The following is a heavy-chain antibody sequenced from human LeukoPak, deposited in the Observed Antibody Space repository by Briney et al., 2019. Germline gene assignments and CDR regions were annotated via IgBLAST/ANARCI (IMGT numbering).Heavy chain of an antibody. CDR1: GFTFSSYS. CDR2: MKKDGSET. CDR3: GRHRSGSGTYFIDY. V-gene: IGHV3-7*01. Sequence: SGGSLRLSCVVSGFTFSSYSMIWVRQAPGKGLQWVANMKKDGSETKYVESVKGRFTISRDNAKNSLYLQMNSLRAEDTAVHYCGRHRSGSGTYFIDYWGQGTLVSVSS. J-gene: IGHJ4*02. D-gene: IGHD3-10*01.